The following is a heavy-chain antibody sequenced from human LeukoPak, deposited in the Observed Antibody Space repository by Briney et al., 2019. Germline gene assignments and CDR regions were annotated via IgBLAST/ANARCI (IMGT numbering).Heavy chain of an antibody. D-gene: IGHD2-2*02. V-gene: IGHV1-18*01. Sequence: ASVKVSCKASGYTFTSYSISWVRQAPGQGLEWMGWISAYNGNTNYAQKLQGRVTMTTDTSTSTAYMELRSLRSDDTAVYYCARDDPVVPAAIPGDYWGQGTLVTVSS. CDR2: ISAYNGNT. J-gene: IGHJ4*02. CDR1: GYTFTSYS. CDR3: ARDDPVVPAAIPGDY.